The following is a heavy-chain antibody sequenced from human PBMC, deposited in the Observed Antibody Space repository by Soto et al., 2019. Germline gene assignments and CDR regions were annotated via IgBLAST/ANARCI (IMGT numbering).Heavy chain of an antibody. D-gene: IGHD5-18*01. V-gene: IGHV1-18*04. J-gene: IGHJ3*02. Sequence: GASVKVSCKASGYTFTSYVISWVRQAPGQGLEWMGWISAYNGNANYAQKLQGRVTMTTDTSTSTAYMELSSLTSDDTAVYYCARGLPRGYNYGTGFDICGQGTMVTVSS. CDR2: ISAYNGNA. CDR3: ARGLPRGYNYGTGFDI. CDR1: GYTFTSYV.